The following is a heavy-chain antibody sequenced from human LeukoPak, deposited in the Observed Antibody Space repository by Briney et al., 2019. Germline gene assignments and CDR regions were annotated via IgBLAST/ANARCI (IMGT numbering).Heavy chain of an antibody. CDR2: IIPIFGTA. Sequence: SVKVSCKASGYRFTANSMHWVRQAPGQGLEWMGGIIPIFGTANYAQKFQGRVTITTDESTSTAYMELSSLRSEDTAVYYCASPVAGCSSTSCYTSFDYWGQGTLVTVSS. J-gene: IGHJ4*02. V-gene: IGHV1-69*05. CDR1: GYRFTANS. D-gene: IGHD2-2*02. CDR3: ASPVAGCSSTSCYTSFDY.